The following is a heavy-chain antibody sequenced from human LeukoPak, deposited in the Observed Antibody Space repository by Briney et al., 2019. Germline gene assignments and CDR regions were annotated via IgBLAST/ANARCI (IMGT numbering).Heavy chain of an antibody. D-gene: IGHD6-19*01. Sequence: PSETLSLTCTVSGGSISSYYWGWIRQSPGKGLEWIGSLYYSGSTYYNPSLKSRVTVSVDTSKSQFSLKLTSVTAADTAIYYCARGGSGWHYDYWGQGTLVTVSS. CDR1: GGSISSYY. CDR2: LYYSGST. CDR3: ARGGSGWHYDY. J-gene: IGHJ4*02. V-gene: IGHV4-39*07.